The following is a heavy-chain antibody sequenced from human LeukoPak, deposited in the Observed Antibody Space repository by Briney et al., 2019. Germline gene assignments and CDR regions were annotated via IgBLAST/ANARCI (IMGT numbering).Heavy chain of an antibody. Sequence: SVKVSCKASGGTFSSYAISWVRQAPGQGLEWMGRIIPILGIANYAQKFQGRVTITADKSTSTAYMELSSLRSEDTAVYYCARDLGGGASTYWGQGTLVTVSS. V-gene: IGHV1-69*04. CDR2: IIPILGIA. CDR1: GGTFSSYA. J-gene: IGHJ4*02. D-gene: IGHD3-16*01. CDR3: ARDLGGGASTY.